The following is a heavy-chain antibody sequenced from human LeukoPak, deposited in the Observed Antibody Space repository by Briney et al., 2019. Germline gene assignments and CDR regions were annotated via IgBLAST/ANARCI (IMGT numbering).Heavy chain of an antibody. CDR1: GFTFSSYA. D-gene: IGHD6-13*01. V-gene: IGHV3-30*04. J-gene: IGHJ4*02. CDR3: ARGIAAAGPVDY. CDR2: ISYDGSNK. Sequence: GRSLRLSCAASGFTFSSYAMHWVRQAPGKGLEWVAVISYDGSNKYYADSVKGRFTISRDNAKNTLYLQMNSLRAEDTAVYYCARGIAAAGPVDYWGQGTLVTVSS.